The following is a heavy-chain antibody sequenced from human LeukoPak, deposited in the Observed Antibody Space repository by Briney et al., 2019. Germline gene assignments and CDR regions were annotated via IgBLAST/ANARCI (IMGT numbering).Heavy chain of an antibody. D-gene: IGHD3-3*01. V-gene: IGHV4-31*03. J-gene: IGHJ6*02. Sequence: PSETLSLTCTVSGGSISSGGYYWSWIRQHPGKGLEWIGYIYYSGSTYYNPSLKSRVTISVDTSKNQFSLKLSSVTAADTAVYYCASLRYDFWSGYYSRPDRYYGMDVWGQGTTVTVSS. CDR1: GGSISSGGYY. CDR2: IYYSGST. CDR3: ASLRYDFWSGYYSRPDRYYGMDV.